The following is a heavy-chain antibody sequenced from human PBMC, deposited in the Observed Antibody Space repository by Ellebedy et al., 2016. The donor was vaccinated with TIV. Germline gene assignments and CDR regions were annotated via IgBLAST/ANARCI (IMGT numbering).Heavy chain of an antibody. J-gene: IGHJ4*02. CDR2: IFSARNT. Sequence: GESLKISCAASGFTVTSYYMSWVRQAPGKGLEWVSFIFSARNTYYADSVTGRFTISRDISKNTLYLQMNNLRAEDTAVYYCARDKGYSFDYWGQGTLVTVSS. CDR1: GFTVTSYY. D-gene: IGHD2-15*01. V-gene: IGHV3-53*01. CDR3: ARDKGYSFDY.